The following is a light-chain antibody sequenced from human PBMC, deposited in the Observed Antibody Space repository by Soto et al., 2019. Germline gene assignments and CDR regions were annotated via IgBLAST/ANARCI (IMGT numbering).Light chain of an antibody. V-gene: IGKV1-39*01. CDR3: QQSYSLPRT. Sequence: DIQMTQSPSSLSASVGDRVTITCRASQSINTYLNWYQQKPGKVPKLLIYAASSLQSGVPSRFSGSGSGTDFTLTISSLQPEDFATYSCQQSYSLPRTFGQGTKVDIK. J-gene: IGKJ1*01. CDR1: QSINTY. CDR2: AAS.